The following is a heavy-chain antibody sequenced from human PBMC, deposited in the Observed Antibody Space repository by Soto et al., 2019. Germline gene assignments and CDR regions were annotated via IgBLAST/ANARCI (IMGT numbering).Heavy chain of an antibody. CDR1: GFTFSSYS. V-gene: IGHV3-21*01. CDR2: ISSSSSYI. J-gene: IGHJ5*02. CDR3: ARDRPRGGGSPDYNWFDP. D-gene: IGHD2-15*01. Sequence: PGGTLRLSCAASGFTFSSYSMNWVRQAPGKGLEWVSSISSSSSYIYYADSVKGRFTISRDNAKNSLYLQMNSLRAEDTAVCYCARDRPRGGGSPDYNWFDPWGQGTLVTVSS.